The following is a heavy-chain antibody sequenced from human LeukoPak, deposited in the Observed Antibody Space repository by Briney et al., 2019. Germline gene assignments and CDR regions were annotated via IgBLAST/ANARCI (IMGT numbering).Heavy chain of an antibody. Sequence: GGSLRLSCAASGFTFSSYAMVWVRQAPGKGLEWVSGISSGGRDATFSAGSVKGRFTISRDNSKNTLYLQMNILRVEDTALYYCAKDGRSYDECTHRYYLDDWGQGTLVTVSS. CDR2: ISSGGRDAT. J-gene: IGHJ4*02. CDR1: GFTFSSYA. D-gene: IGHD3-22*01. V-gene: IGHV3-23*01. CDR3: AKDGRSYDECTHRYYLDD.